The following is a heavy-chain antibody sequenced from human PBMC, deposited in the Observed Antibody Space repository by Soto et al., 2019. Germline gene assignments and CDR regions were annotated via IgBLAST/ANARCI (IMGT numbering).Heavy chain of an antibody. CDR3: ARAGGLGAVAADY. J-gene: IGHJ4*02. D-gene: IGHD6-19*01. CDR2: IYHSGST. CDR1: GGSISSGGYS. V-gene: IGHV4-30-2*01. Sequence: QLQLQESGSGLVKPSQTLSLTCAVSGGSISSGGYSWSWIRQPPGKGLEWIGYIYHSGSTYYNPSIKSRVTISVDRSKNQFSLKLSSVTAADTAVYYGARAGGLGAVAADYWGQGTLVTVSS.